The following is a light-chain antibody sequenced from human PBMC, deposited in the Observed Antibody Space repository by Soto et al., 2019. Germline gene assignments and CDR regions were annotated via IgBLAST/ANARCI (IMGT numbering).Light chain of an antibody. CDR2: DAS. Sequence: EIVLTQSPATLSLSPGERATLSCRASQSVSFYLAWYQQKPGQAPRLLVYDASSRATGIPARFSASGSGTDFTLTISSLEPEDFAVYYCQHRSNWLFSFGPGTKVDIK. V-gene: IGKV3-11*01. CDR3: QHRSNWLFS. CDR1: QSVSFY. J-gene: IGKJ3*01.